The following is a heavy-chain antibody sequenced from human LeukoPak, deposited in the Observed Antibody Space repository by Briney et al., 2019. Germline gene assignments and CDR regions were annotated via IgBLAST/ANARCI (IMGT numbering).Heavy chain of an antibody. CDR1: GYTFTGYY. CDR3: ARGYTTYYYDSSGYYIDY. D-gene: IGHD3-22*01. V-gene: IGHV1-2*02. Sequence: GASVKVSCKASGYTFTGYYMHWVRQAPGQGLEWMGWINPNSGGTNYAQKFQGRVTMTRDTSISTAYMELSRLRSDDTAVYYYARGYTTYYYDSSGYYIDYWGQGTLVTVSS. CDR2: INPNSGGT. J-gene: IGHJ4*02.